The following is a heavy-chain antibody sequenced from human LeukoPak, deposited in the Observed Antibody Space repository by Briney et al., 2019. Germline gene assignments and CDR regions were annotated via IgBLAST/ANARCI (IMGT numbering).Heavy chain of an antibody. CDR1: GGSISSYY. Sequence: SETLSLTCTVSGGSISSYYWSWIRQPPGKGLEWIGYIYYSGSTNYNPSLKSRVTISVDTSKNQFSLKLSSVTAADTAVYYCARNRPVSWYSGSYYSRILFDYWGQGTLVTVSS. CDR2: IYYSGST. D-gene: IGHD1-26*01. CDR3: ARNRPVSWYSGSYYSRILFDY. V-gene: IGHV4-59*01. J-gene: IGHJ4*02.